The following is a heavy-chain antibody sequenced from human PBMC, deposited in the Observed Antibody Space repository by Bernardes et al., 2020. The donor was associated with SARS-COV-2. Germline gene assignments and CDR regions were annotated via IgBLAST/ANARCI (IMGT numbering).Heavy chain of an antibody. J-gene: IGHJ6*02. D-gene: IGHD5-18*01. CDR3: TRLGDTAMTSHYYYYGMDV. CDR1: GFTFSGSA. CDR2: IRSKANSYAT. V-gene: IGHV3-73*01. Sequence: GGSLRLSCAASGFTFSGSAMHWVRQASGKGLEWVGRIRSKANSYATAYAASVKGRFTISRDDSKNTAYLQMNSLKTEDTAVYYCTRLGDTAMTSHYYYYGMDVWGQGTTVTVSS.